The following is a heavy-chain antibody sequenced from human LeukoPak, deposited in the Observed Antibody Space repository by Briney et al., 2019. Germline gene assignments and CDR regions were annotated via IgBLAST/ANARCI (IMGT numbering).Heavy chain of an antibody. Sequence: SETLSLTCAVYGGSFSGHYWSWIRQPPGKGLEWIGEINHSGSNTYNPSLKSRVTISVDTSKNQFSLKLSSVTAADTAVYYCARRNAMVRVDYWGQGTLVTVSS. CDR1: GGSFSGHY. CDR2: INHSGSN. J-gene: IGHJ4*02. V-gene: IGHV4-34*01. CDR3: ARRNAMVRVDY. D-gene: IGHD3-10*01.